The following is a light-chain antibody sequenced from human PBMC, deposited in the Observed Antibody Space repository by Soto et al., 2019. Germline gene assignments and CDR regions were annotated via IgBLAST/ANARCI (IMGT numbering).Light chain of an antibody. CDR3: SAYAGSNTFV. Sequence: QSALAPPPSASGSPGQSVTISCTVTSIDVGDNYVSWYQHHLGKAPKLIIYEVTLRPSGVPDRFSGSKSGNTASLTVSALQADDEADYYCSAYAGSNTFVFGTGTKVTIL. J-gene: IGLJ1*01. CDR1: SIDVGDNY. CDR2: EVT. V-gene: IGLV2-8*01.